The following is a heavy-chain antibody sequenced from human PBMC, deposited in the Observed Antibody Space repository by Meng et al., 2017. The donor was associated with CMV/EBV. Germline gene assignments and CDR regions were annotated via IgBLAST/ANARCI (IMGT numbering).Heavy chain of an antibody. CDR1: GGTFSSYA. CDR3: ARGGGRDGYKRED. V-gene: IGHV1-69*10. D-gene: IGHD5-24*01. Sequence: SVKVSCKASGGTFSSYAISWVRQAPGQGLEWMGGIIPILGIANYAQKFQGRVTITADKSTSTAYMELSGLRSEDTAVYYCARGGGRDGYKREDWGQGTLVTVSS. CDR2: IIPILGIA. J-gene: IGHJ4*02.